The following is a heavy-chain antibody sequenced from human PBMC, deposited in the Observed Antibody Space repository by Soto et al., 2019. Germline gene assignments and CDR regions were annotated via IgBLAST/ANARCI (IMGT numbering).Heavy chain of an antibody. V-gene: IGHV1-69*06. Sequence: QVQLMQSGAEAKKPGSSVKVSCKASGGTISTNVISWVRQAPGQGLEWMGEIMPIFVAPNNAQKFQGRLTITADTSTTTVYMELSSLTSEDTAVYFCATGARYCSGGSCYPDDWGQGTLVIVSS. CDR3: ATGARYCSGGSCYPDD. CDR1: GGTISTNV. D-gene: IGHD2-15*01. CDR2: IMPIFVAP. J-gene: IGHJ4*02.